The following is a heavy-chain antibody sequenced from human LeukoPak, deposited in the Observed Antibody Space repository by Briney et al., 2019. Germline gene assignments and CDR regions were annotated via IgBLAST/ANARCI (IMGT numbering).Heavy chain of an antibody. V-gene: IGHV1-69*04. CDR2: IIPILGIA. Sequence: SVKVSCKASGGTFSSYAISWVRQASGQGLEWMGRIIPILGIANYAQKFQGRVTITADKSTSTAYMELSSLRSEDTAVYYCARDHAFYYDSSGYSPWGQGTLVTVSS. J-gene: IGHJ5*02. CDR3: ARDHAFYYDSSGYSP. CDR1: GGTFSSYA. D-gene: IGHD3-22*01.